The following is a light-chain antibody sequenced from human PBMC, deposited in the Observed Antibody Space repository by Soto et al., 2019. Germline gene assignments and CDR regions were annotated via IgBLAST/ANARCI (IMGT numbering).Light chain of an antibody. CDR2: DAS. CDR3: QQYNSYPL. J-gene: IGKJ3*01. V-gene: IGKV1-5*01. Sequence: DIQMTQSPSTLSASVGDRVTITCRASQSISSWLAWYQQKPGKAPKLLIYDASSLESGVPSRFSGSGSGTELTLTISSLQPDDFATYYCQQYNSYPLFGPGTKVDIK. CDR1: QSISSW.